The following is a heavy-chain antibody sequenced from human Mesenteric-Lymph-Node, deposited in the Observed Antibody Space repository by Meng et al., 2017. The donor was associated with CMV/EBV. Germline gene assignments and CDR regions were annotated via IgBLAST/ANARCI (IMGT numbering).Heavy chain of an antibody. Sequence: VQLHQGGAGLLKPSVTLSVTCAVYGGSFSGYYWNWIRQSPEKGLEWIGEINHSGSTTYNPSFTSRIIISVDTSTNQISLNMSSVTAADTAVYYCARGSSYDILTGYFDYWGQGALVTVSS. CDR3: ARGSSYDILTGYFDY. CDR1: GGSFSGYY. D-gene: IGHD3-9*01. CDR2: INHSGST. V-gene: IGHV4-34*01. J-gene: IGHJ4*02.